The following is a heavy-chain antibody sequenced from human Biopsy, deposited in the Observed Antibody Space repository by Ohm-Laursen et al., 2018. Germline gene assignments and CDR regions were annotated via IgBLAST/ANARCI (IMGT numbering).Heavy chain of an antibody. CDR3: ATKLTGYFHH. Sequence: ASVKVSCKVPGGTFSNYGVNWVRQAPGQGLEWLGGNIPILGTGNYAQKFQDRVTVAADTSTSTATMELRSLRSDDTAVYYCATKLTGYFHHWGQGTLVIVSS. V-gene: IGHV1-69*06. D-gene: IGHD3-9*01. CDR2: NIPILGTG. J-gene: IGHJ1*01. CDR1: GGTFSNYG.